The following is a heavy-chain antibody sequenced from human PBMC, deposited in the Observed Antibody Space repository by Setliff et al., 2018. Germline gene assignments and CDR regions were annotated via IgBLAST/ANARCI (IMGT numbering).Heavy chain of an antibody. CDR1: GGSFSDYY. CDR2: INHSGNT. D-gene: IGHD3-22*01. CDR3: ARAHTWSLPNDNSGYPGWFDP. J-gene: IGHJ5*02. V-gene: IGHV4-34*01. Sequence: SETLSLTCGASGGSFSDYYWTWIRQPPGKGLEWIGEINHSGNTNYNPSLKSRVTMSVDTSKNHVSLKLSSVTAADTAVYYCARAHTWSLPNDNSGYPGWFDPWGQGTLVTVSS.